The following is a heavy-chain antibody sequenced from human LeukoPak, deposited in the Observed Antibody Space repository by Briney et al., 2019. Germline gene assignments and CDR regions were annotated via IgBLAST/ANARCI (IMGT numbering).Heavy chain of an antibody. CDR1: GFSLSTSGVG. Sequence: KESGPTLVNPTQTLTLTCTFSGFSLSTSGVGVGWIRQPPGKALEWLALIYWDDDKRYSPSLKSRLTTTKDTSKNQVVLTMTNMDPVDTATYYCAREGPYYDSSGYYYFGYWGQGTLVTVSS. CDR3: AREGPYYDSSGYYYFGY. D-gene: IGHD3-22*01. CDR2: IYWDDDK. V-gene: IGHV2-5*02. J-gene: IGHJ4*02.